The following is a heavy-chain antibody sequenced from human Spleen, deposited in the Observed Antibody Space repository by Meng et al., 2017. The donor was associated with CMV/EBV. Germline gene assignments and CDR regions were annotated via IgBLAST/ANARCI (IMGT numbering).Heavy chain of an antibody. D-gene: IGHD3-16*01. CDR1: GFNFRSHD. Sequence: GESLKISCAASGFNFRSHDMHWVRQTPGKGLEWVSSIGSGGDRYYAASVKGRFTISRENAKNSFSLQMNSLRVRDTAVYYCARQWDYGYNSLDYWGQGTLVTVSS. CDR2: IGSGGDR. CDR3: ARQWDYGYNSLDY. J-gene: IGHJ4*02. V-gene: IGHV3-13*01.